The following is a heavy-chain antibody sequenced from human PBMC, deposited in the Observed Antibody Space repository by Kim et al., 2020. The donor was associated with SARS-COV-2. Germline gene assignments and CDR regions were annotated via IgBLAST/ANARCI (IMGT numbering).Heavy chain of an antibody. CDR1: GFTFSSYS. J-gene: IGHJ3*02. CDR3: ARTWKHYDILTGQNRGAFDI. V-gene: IGHV3-21*01. Sequence: GGSLRLSCAASGFTFSSYSMNWVRQAPGKGLEWVSSISSSSSYIYYADSVKGRFTISRDNAKNSLYLQMNSLRAEDTAVYYCARTWKHYDILTGQNRGAFDIWGQGTMVTVSS. D-gene: IGHD3-9*01. CDR2: ISSSSSYI.